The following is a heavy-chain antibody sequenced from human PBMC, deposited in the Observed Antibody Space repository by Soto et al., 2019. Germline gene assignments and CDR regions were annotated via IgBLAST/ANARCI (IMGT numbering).Heavy chain of an antibody. Sequence: GGSLRLSCAAPGFTFSSYGMHWVRQAPGKGLEWVAVISYDGSNKYYADSVKARFTISRDNSKNTLYLPMNSLRAEDTAVYYCAKAALNYFDYWGQGTLVTVSS. J-gene: IGHJ4*02. CDR1: GFTFSSYG. CDR2: ISYDGSNK. V-gene: IGHV3-30*18. CDR3: AKAALNYFDY.